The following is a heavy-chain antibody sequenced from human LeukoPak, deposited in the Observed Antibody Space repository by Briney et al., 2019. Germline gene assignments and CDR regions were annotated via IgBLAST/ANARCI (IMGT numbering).Heavy chain of an antibody. CDR2: IYYSGST. CDR1: GGSISNYY. D-gene: IGHD2-2*01. CDR3: ARQAGSYAFYYYDY. Sequence: SETLSLTCTVSGGSISNYYWTWIRQPPGKGLEWLGYIYYSGSTNYNPSLKSRVTISVDTSKNQFSLKLSSVTAADTAVYYCARQAGSYAFYYYDYWGQGTLVTVSS. V-gene: IGHV4-59*08. J-gene: IGHJ4*02.